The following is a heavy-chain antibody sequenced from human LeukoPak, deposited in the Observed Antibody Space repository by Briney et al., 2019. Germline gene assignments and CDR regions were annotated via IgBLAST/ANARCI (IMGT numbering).Heavy chain of an antibody. CDR3: ARGNDSAFRGYFDY. CDR2: MNPNSGNT. Sequence: ASVKVSCKASGYIFTSYGINWVRQATGQGLEWMGWMNPNSGNTGYAQKSQGRVTITRNTSISTAYMELSSLRSEDTAVYYCARGNDSAFRGYFDYWGQGTLVTVSS. J-gene: IGHJ4*02. D-gene: IGHD3-10*01. V-gene: IGHV1-8*03. CDR1: GYIFTSYG.